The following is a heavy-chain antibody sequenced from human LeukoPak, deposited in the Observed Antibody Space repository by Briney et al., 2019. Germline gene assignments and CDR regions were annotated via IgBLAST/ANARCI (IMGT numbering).Heavy chain of an antibody. CDR2: IYYSGST. J-gene: IGHJ5*02. D-gene: IGHD3-10*01. Sequence: NSSETLSLTCAVYGGSFSGYYWSWIRQPPGKGLEWIGSIYYSGSTYYNPSLKSRVTISVDTSKNQFSLKLSSVTAADTAVYYCARHDGFPRHNWFDPWGQGTLVTVSS. V-gene: IGHV4-34*01. CDR3: ARHDGFPRHNWFDP. CDR1: GGSFSGYY.